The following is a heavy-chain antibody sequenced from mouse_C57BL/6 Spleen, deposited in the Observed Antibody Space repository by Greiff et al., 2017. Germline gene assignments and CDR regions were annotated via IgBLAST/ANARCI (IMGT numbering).Heavy chain of an antibody. V-gene: IGHV2-2*01. CDR1: GFSLTSYG. J-gene: IGHJ4*01. CDR3: ARNYGSQYYYAMDY. CDR2: IWSGGST. D-gene: IGHD1-1*02. Sequence: QVQLQQSGPGLVQPSQSLSITCTVSGFSLTSYGVHWVRQSPGKGLEWLGVIWSGGSTDYNAAFISRLSISKDNSKSQVFFKMNSLQAADTAIYYCARNYGSQYYYAMDYWGQGTSVTVSS.